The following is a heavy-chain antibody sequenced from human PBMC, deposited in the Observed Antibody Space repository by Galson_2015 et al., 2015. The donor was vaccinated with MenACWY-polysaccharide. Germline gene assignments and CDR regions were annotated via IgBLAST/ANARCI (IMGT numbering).Heavy chain of an antibody. Sequence: TLSLTCTVSGDSVSSVTQYWSWIRQHPGKGLEWIGYIYYSGITHYNPSLKSRATIALDTSKNQFSLRLISVTAADTAIYYCAKLALVYWFDPWGQGTLVTVSS. J-gene: IGHJ5*02. D-gene: IGHD2-8*01. CDR1: GDSVSSVTQY. CDR2: IYYSGIT. CDR3: AKLALVYWFDP. V-gene: IGHV4-31*03.